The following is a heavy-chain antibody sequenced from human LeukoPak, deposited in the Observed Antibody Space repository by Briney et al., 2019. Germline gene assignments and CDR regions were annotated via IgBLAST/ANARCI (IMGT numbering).Heavy chain of an antibody. Sequence: SETLSLTCTVSGDSVSSSRYYWGWIRQPPGMGLEWIGSVSYSGTNYNNPSLKSRVTISVDTSKNQFSVKLTSVTAADTAMYYCASLGTLRSWGQGILVTVSS. CDR1: GDSVSSSRYY. V-gene: IGHV4-39*01. J-gene: IGHJ5*02. CDR3: ASLGTLRS. D-gene: IGHD7-27*01. CDR2: VSYSGTN.